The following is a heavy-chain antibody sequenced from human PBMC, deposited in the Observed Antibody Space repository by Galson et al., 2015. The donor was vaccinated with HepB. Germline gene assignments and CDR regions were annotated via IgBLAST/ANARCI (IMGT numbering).Heavy chain of an antibody. CDR2: ISSSSGTI. V-gene: IGHV3-48*04. J-gene: IGHJ6*02. Sequence: SLRLSCAVSGFTFNNYSMNWARQAPGKGLEWVSPISSSSGTIYYADSVKGRFTISRDNSKNSLYLQMNSLRAVDTAVYYCARDSYSFGGYGYFYGMEVWGQGTTVTVSS. CDR1: GFTFNNYS. CDR3: ARDSYSFGGYGYFYGMEV. D-gene: IGHD5-18*01.